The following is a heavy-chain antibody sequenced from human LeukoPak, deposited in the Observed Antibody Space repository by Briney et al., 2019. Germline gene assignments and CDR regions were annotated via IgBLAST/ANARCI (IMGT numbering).Heavy chain of an antibody. CDR1: GFTFSSYA. D-gene: IGHD3-3*01. CDR2: ISSSGGST. V-gene: IGHV3-23*01. Sequence: GGSLRLSCAASGFTFSSYAMSWVRQAPGKGLEWVSAISSSGGSTYYADSVKGRFTISRDNSKNTLYLQMNSLRAEDTAVYYCAKPPFLRFLEWLPGNFVDVWGKGTTVTVSS. J-gene: IGHJ6*04. CDR3: AKPPFLRFLEWLPGNFVDV.